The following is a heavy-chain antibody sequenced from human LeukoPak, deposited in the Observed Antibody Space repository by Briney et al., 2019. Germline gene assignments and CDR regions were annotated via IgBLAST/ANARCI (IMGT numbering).Heavy chain of an antibody. CDR1: AYTSTAAY. CDR2: SNPNSGDT. Sequence: ASVNVSCRSSAYTSTAAYRYWVRQAPGQGLESRGGSNPNSGDTDYAQKFQGRVTMTRDTSINTAYMEVRRLTSDDTADYYCARSAEHCAHGVCFTKHYMDVWGKGTTVTVSS. J-gene: IGHJ6*04. V-gene: IGHV1-2*02. CDR3: ARSAEHCAHGVCFTKHYMDV. D-gene: IGHD2-8*01.